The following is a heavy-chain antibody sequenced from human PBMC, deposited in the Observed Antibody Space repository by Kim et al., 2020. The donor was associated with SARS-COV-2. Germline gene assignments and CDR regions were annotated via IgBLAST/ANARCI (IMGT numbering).Heavy chain of an antibody. Sequence: GGSLRLSCAASGFTFSSYGMHWVRQAPGKGLEWVAVISYDGSNKYYSDSVKGRFTISRDNSKNTLYLQMNSLRAEDTAVYYCASEPDGHSSRPPEAAFDIWGQGTMVTVSS. CDR3: ASEPDGHSSRPPEAAFDI. D-gene: IGHD6-13*01. J-gene: IGHJ3*02. CDR2: ISYDGSNK. CDR1: GFTFSSYG. V-gene: IGHV3-30*03.